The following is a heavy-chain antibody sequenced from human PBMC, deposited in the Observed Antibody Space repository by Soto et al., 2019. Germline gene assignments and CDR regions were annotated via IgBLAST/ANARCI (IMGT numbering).Heavy chain of an antibody. V-gene: IGHV4-30-4*01. CDR3: ATIGDCSSTSCPPFGYYGMDV. Sequence: SETLSLTCTVSGGSISSGDYYWSWIRQPPGKGLEWIGYIYYIGSTYYNPSLKSRVTISVDTSKNQFSLRLSSVTAADTAIYYCATIGDCSSTSCPPFGYYGMDVWGQGTTVTVSS. CDR1: GGSISSGDYY. CDR2: IYYIGST. J-gene: IGHJ6*02. D-gene: IGHD2-2*01.